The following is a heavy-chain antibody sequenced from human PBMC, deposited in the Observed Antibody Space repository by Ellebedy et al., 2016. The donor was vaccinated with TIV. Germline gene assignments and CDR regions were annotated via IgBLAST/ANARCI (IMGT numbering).Heavy chain of an antibody. Sequence: GSLRLXXTVSDGSIRSYHWSWIRQSPGKGLEWIGYFHYSGTTNYNPSLKSRLSISVDTSKNQFPLNLSSVTAADTGVYYCARTSTMVRGALDYWGQGTPVTVSS. J-gene: IGHJ4*02. CDR1: DGSIRSYH. CDR2: FHYSGTT. CDR3: ARTSTMVRGALDY. V-gene: IGHV4-59*01. D-gene: IGHD3-10*01.